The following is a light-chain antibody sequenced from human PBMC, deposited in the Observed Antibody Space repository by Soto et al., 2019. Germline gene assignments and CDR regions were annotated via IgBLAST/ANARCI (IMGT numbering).Light chain of an antibody. V-gene: IGKV3-11*01. Sequence: EIVLTQSPATLSLSPGERGTLSCRASQSVGSSLAWYQQKPGQAPRLLIYDASSRATGLPARFSGGGSGTDFTLTINTLEPEDFAVYYCQQRSDLITFGQGTRLEIK. CDR3: QQRSDLIT. J-gene: IGKJ5*01. CDR1: QSVGSS. CDR2: DAS.